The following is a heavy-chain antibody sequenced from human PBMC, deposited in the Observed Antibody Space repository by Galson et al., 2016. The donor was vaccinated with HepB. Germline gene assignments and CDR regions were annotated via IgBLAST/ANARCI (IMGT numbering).Heavy chain of an antibody. V-gene: IGHV1-2*02. CDR3: ARVIVGATPAY. CDR1: GYTFTDYF. CDR2: INPKTGVT. Sequence: SVKVSCKASGYTFTDYFMHWVRQAPGQGLEWVGWINPKTGVTSSAQKFQGRVTMTRDTSINTAYMDLSRLKSDDTAVYYCARVIVGATPAYWGQGTLVTVSS. J-gene: IGHJ4*02. D-gene: IGHD1-26*01.